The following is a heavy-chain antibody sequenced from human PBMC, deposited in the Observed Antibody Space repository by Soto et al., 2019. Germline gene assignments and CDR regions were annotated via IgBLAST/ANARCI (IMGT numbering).Heavy chain of an antibody. J-gene: IGHJ6*02. V-gene: IGHV3-11*01. CDR1: GFIFSDYY. D-gene: IGHD1-1*01. CDR2: INSRSSTK. CDR3: VRTLEQETPPWDYYMVMDV. Sequence: QVQLVESGGGLVRPGGSLRLSCEASGFIFSDYYMTWIRQAPGKGLEWVSYINSRSSTKYYGDSVKGRFTISRDNAKNSVYLQMDNLRVDDSALYYCVRTLEQETPPWDYYMVMDVWGQGTTVTVSS.